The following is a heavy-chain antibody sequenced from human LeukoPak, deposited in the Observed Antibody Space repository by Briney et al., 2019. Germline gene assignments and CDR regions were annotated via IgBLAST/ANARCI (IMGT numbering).Heavy chain of an antibody. CDR2: IIPIFGTA. CDR1: GGTFSSYA. J-gene: IGHJ5*02. CDR3: ARDGECSGGSCYSWFDP. Sequence: ASVKVSCKASGGTFSSYAISWVRRAPGQGLEWMGGIIPIFGTANYAQKFQGRVTITADESTSTAYMELSSLRSEDTAVYYCARDGECSGGSCYSWFDPWGQGTLVTVSS. D-gene: IGHD2-15*01. V-gene: IGHV1-69*13.